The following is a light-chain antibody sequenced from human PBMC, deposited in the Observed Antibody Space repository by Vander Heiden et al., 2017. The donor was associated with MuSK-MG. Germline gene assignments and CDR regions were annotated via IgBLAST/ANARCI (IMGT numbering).Light chain of an antibody. J-gene: IGLJ3*02. CDR3: TSYTLSSTWV. CDR1: STDIGSYNH. V-gene: IGLV2-14*01. CDR2: DVN. Sequence: QSALTQPASVSGSPGQSLPISCSGTSTDIGSYNHIAWCQQHPGKAPKLMIVDVNNRPSGVANRFSGSKSGNTASLTISGLQAEDEADYYCTSYTLSSTWVFGGGTKLPVL.